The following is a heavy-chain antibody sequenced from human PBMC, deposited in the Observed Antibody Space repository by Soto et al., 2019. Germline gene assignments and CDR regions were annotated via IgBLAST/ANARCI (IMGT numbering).Heavy chain of an antibody. Sequence: PGGSLRLSCAASGFTFSSYGMHWVRQAPGKGLEWVAVIWYDGSNKYYADYVKGRFTISRDNSKNTLYLQMNSLRAEDMAVYYCAREGRFRDGYIFSRDRANDAFDIWGQGTMVTVSS. J-gene: IGHJ3*02. V-gene: IGHV3-33*01. CDR1: GFTFSSYG. CDR3: AREGRFRDGYIFSRDRANDAFDI. CDR2: IWYDGSNK. D-gene: IGHD3-9*01.